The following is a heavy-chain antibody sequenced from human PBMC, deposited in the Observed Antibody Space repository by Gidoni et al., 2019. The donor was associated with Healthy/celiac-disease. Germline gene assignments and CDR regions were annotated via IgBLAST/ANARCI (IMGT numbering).Heavy chain of an antibody. V-gene: IGHV4-34*01. J-gene: IGHJ4*02. CDR2: INHSGST. Sequence: QVQLQQWGAGLLKPSETLSLTCAVYGGSFSGYYWSWIRQPPGKGLEWIGEINHSGSTNYNPSLKSRVTISVDTSKNQFSLKLSSVTAADTAVYYCARGRYSYGFSVIYYFDYWGQGTLVTVSS. D-gene: IGHD5-18*01. CDR1: GGSFSGYY. CDR3: ARGRYSYGFSVIYYFDY.